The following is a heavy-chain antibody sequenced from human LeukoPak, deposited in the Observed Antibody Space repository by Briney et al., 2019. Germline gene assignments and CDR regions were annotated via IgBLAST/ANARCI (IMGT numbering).Heavy chain of an antibody. CDR1: GGSISSYY. J-gene: IGHJ4*02. CDR2: IYYSGST. Sequence: SSETLSLTCTVSGGSISSYYWSWIRQPPGKGLEWIGYIYYSGSTNYNPSLKSRVTISVDTSKNQFSLKLSSVTAADTAVYYCVRAHADYWGQGTLVTVSS. CDR3: VRAHADY. V-gene: IGHV4-59*01.